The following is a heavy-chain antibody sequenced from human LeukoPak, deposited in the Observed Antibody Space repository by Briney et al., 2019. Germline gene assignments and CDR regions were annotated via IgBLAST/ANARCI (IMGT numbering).Heavy chain of an antibody. CDR3: ARVGIYRPGSSYFDH. CDR1: GITVSSSF. D-gene: IGHD3-10*01. Sequence: PGGSLRLSCAASGITVSSSFMSWVRQVPGKELEWVSIIYAAGATYTADSVTGRFTISRDTSKNMLNLEMNSLRPEDTAVYFCARVGIYRPGSSYFDHWGQGTLVAVSS. J-gene: IGHJ4*02. V-gene: IGHV3-66*01. CDR2: IYAAGAT.